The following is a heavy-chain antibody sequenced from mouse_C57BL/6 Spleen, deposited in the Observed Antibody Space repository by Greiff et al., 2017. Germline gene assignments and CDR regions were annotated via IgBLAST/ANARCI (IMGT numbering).Heavy chain of an antibody. D-gene: IGHD2-3*01. Sequence: EVKLQESGPGLVKPSQSLSLTCSVTGYSITSGYYWNWIRQFPGNKLEWMGYISYDGSNNYNPSLKNRISITRDTSKNQFFLKLNSVTTEDTATYYCARARDGYYFDYWGQGTTLTVSS. CDR1: GYSITSGYY. CDR3: ARARDGYYFDY. CDR2: ISYDGSN. J-gene: IGHJ2*01. V-gene: IGHV3-6*01.